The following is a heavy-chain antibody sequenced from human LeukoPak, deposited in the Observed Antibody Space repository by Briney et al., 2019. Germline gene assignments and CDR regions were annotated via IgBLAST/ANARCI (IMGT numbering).Heavy chain of an antibody. D-gene: IGHD6-13*01. V-gene: IGHV3-21*01. Sequence: GGSLRLSCAASGFSFSTYSMNWVRQAPGKGLEWVSSISSTSGFIYYPDAVRGRFTISRDKARNSLYLQMNSLRAEDTAVYFCARDPGSSSFDYWGLGTPVTVSS. J-gene: IGHJ4*02. CDR3: ARDPGSSSFDY. CDR1: GFSFSTYS. CDR2: ISSTSGFI.